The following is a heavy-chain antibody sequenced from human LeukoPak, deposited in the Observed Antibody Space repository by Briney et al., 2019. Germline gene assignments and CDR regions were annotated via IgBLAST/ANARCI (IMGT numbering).Heavy chain of an antibody. CDR3: AREELGSSLGFDP. CDR2: ISFDGSNK. J-gene: IGHJ5*02. V-gene: IGHV3-30-3*01. D-gene: IGHD3-16*01. Sequence: GRSLRLSCAASGFTFSSYTIHWVRQPPGKGLEWVAVISFDGSNKNYADSVKGRFTISRDNSKNTLYLQMNSLRAEDTAVYYCAREELGSSLGFDPWGQGTLVTVSS. CDR1: GFTFSSYT.